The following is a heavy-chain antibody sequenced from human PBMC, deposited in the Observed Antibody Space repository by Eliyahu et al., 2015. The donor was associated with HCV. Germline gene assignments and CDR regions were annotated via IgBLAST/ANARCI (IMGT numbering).Heavy chain of an antibody. CDR3: ASGLQGGVAGTGG. Sequence: SMNWVRQAPGKGLEWVSSISSSSSYIYYADSVKGRFTISRDNAKNSLYLQMNSLRAEDTAVYYCASGLQGGVAGTGGWGQGTLVTVSS. V-gene: IGHV3-21*01. CDR1: S. D-gene: IGHD6-19*01. J-gene: IGHJ4*02. CDR2: ISSSSSYI.